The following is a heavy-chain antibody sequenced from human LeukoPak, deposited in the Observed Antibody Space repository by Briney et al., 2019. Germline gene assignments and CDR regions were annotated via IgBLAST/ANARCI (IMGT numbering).Heavy chain of an antibody. CDR2: INQGGSDK. CDR1: GFTFSSYW. V-gene: IGHV3-7*01. J-gene: IGHJ5*02. D-gene: IGHD3-22*01. Sequence: PGGSLRLSCTVSGFTFSSYWMSWFRQAPGKGLEWVANINQGGSDKSYVDSVKGRFTVSRDNAKKSLYLQMNSLRAEDTAVYYCTTVEYYYDSSGYLNWFDPWGQGTLVTVSS. CDR3: TTVEYYYDSSGYLNWFDP.